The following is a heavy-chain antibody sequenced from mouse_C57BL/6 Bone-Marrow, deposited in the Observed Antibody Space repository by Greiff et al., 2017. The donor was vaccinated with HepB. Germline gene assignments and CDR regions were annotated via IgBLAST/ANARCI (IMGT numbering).Heavy chain of an antibody. D-gene: IGHD1-1*01. CDR3: ARDDYYGSSYVRFAY. Sequence: EVQLVESGGGLVQSGRSLRLSCATSGFTFSDFYMEWVRQAPGKGLEWIAASRNKANDYTTEYSASVKGRFIVSRDTSQSILYLQMNALRAEDTAIYYCARDDYYGSSYVRFAYWGQGTLVTVSA. CDR2: SRNKANDYTT. CDR1: GFTFSDFY. V-gene: IGHV7-1*01. J-gene: IGHJ3*01.